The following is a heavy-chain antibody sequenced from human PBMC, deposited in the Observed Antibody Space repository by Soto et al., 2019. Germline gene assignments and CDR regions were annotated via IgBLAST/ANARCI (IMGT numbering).Heavy chain of an antibody. CDR3: ARAGYYYGSRSYSATYYYYGMDI. J-gene: IGHJ6*02. CDR2: ISAYNGNT. V-gene: IGHV1-18*01. D-gene: IGHD3-10*01. Sequence: ASVKVSCKASGYTFTSYGISWVRQAPGQGLEWMGWISAYNGNTNYAQKLQGRVTMTTDTSTSTAYMELRSLRSDDTAVYYCARAGYYYGSRSYSATYYYYGMDIWS. CDR1: GYTFTSYG.